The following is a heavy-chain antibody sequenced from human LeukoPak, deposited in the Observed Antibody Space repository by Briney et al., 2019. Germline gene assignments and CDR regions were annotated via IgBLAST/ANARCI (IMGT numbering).Heavy chain of an antibody. J-gene: IGHJ4*02. D-gene: IGHD1-26*01. CDR3: ARRGHGGSYPY. CDR1: AYTFTSYG. V-gene: IGHV1-18*01. CDR2: ISAYNGNT. Sequence: ASVKVSFTSSAYTFTSYGICWVRQAPGQGLEWMGWISAYNGNTNYAQKLQGRVTMTTDTSTSTAHMELRSLRSDDTAVYYCARRGHGGSYPYWGQGTLVTVSS.